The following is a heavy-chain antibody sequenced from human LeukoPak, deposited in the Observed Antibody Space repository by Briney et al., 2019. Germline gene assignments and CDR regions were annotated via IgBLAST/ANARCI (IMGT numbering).Heavy chain of an antibody. Sequence: GGSLRLSCAASGFTFSSYEMHWVCQAPGKGLEWVSYISSSGNTIYYADSVKGRFTISRDNAKNSLYMQMNSLRAEDTAVYYCAREGNYYFDYWGQGTLVTVSS. CDR1: GFTFSSYE. J-gene: IGHJ4*02. V-gene: IGHV3-48*03. CDR2: ISSSGNTI. D-gene: IGHD1-1*01. CDR3: AREGNYYFDY.